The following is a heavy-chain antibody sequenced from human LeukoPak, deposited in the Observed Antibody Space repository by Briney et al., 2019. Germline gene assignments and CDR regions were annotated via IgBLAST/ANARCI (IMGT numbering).Heavy chain of an antibody. CDR1: GGSFSGYY. V-gene: IGHV4-34*01. CDR3: ARGDVLGSGGLEDYYGMDV. CDR2: INHSGST. D-gene: IGHD3-10*01. J-gene: IGHJ6*02. Sequence: SETLSLTCAVYGGSFSGYYWSWIRQPPGKGLEWIGEINHSGSTNYNPSLKSRVTISVDRSKNQFSLKLSSVTAADTAVYYCARGDVLGSGGLEDYYGMDVWGQGTTVTVSS.